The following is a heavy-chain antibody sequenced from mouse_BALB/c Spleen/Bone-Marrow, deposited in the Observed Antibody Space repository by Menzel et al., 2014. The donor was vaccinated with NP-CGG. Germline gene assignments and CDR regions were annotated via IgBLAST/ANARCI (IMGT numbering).Heavy chain of an antibody. CDR1: GFAFSGYD. CDR3: ARQRGYAYAMDY. Sequence: EVQVVESGGGLVKPGGSLKLSCAASGFAFSGYDMSWVRQTPEKRLEWVAYISSGGSNTYYPDTVKGRFTISRDNAKNSLYLQMNSLKSEDTAMYYCARQRGYAYAMDYWCQGTSVTVSS. D-gene: IGHD2-2*01. V-gene: IGHV5-12-1*01. CDR2: ISSGGSNT. J-gene: IGHJ4*01.